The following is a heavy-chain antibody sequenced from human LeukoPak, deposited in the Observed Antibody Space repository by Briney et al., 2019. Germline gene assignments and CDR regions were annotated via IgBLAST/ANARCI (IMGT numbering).Heavy chain of an antibody. D-gene: IGHD1-26*01. CDR3: ARALGDNWCDP. Sequence: SETLSLTCTVSGYSITTGYYWGWIRQPPGKGLEWIGSFYHGGSTFYNPSLKSRVTISVDTSKNYFSLKVTSVTAADTAMYFCARALGDNWCDPWGQGTLVTVSS. CDR1: GYSITTGYY. CDR2: FYHGGST. V-gene: IGHV4-38-2*02. J-gene: IGHJ5*02.